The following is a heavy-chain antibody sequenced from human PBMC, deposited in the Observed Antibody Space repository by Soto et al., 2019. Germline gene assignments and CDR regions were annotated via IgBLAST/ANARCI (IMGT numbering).Heavy chain of an antibody. V-gene: IGHV3-48*01. CDR2: ISSSSSTI. J-gene: IGHJ4*02. Sequence: PGGSLRLSCAASGFTFSSYSMNWVRQAPGKGLEWVSYISSSSSTIYYADSVKGRFTISRDNAKNSLYLQMNSLRAEDTAVYYCARASRGAVVPAAGSWGQGTLVTVSS. CDR3: ARASRGAVVPAAGS. CDR1: GFTFSSYS. D-gene: IGHD2-2*01.